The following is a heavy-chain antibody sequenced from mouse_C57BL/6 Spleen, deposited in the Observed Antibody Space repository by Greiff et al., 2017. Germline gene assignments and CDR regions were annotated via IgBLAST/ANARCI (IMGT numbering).Heavy chain of an antibody. CDR1: GYTFTSYW. CDR3: ARLYDYAGYFDY. D-gene: IGHD2-4*01. J-gene: IGHJ2*01. Sequence: QVQLQQPGAELVRPGSSVKLSCKASGYTFTSYWMHWVKQRPIQGLEWIGNIDPSDSETHYNQKFKDKATLTVDKSSSTAYMQLSSLTSEDSAVYYCARLYDYAGYFDYWGQGTTLTVSS. V-gene: IGHV1-52*01. CDR2: IDPSDSET.